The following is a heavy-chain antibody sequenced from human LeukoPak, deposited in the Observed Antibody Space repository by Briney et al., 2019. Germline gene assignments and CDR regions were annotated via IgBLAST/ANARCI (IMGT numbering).Heavy chain of an antibody. V-gene: IGHV4-38-2*02. CDR2: IYHSGST. J-gene: IGHJ5*02. CDR3: ARDLYSSGWSVYNWFDP. CDR1: GYSISSGYY. Sequence: SETLSLTCTVSGYSISSGYYWGWIRQPPGKGLEWIGSIYHSGSTYYNPSLKSRVTISVDTSKNQFSLKLSSVTAADTAVYYCARDLYSSGWSVYNWFDPWGQGTLVTVSS. D-gene: IGHD6-19*01.